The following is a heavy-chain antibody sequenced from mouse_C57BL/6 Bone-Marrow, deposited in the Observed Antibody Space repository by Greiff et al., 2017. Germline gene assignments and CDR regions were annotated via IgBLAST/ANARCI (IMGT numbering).Heavy chain of an antibody. CDR2: IRLKSDNYAT. CDR3: TNYYGPFDY. D-gene: IGHD1-1*01. V-gene: IGHV6-3*01. CDR1: GFTFSNYW. J-gene: IGHJ2*01. Sequence: DVHLVESGGGLVQPGGSMKLSCVASGFTFSNYWMNWVRQSPEKGLEWVAQIRLKSDNYATHYAESVKGRFTISRDDSKSSVYLQMNNLRAEDTGIYYCTNYYGPFDYGGQGTTLTVSS.